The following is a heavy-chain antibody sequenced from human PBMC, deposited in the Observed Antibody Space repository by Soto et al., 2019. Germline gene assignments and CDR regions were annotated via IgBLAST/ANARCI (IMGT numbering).Heavy chain of an antibody. CDR3: AKDAPGIVWLSDY. J-gene: IGHJ4*01. CDR1: GFTFRIYA. V-gene: IGHV3-23*01. CDR2: ISGNGGT. D-gene: IGHD2-15*01. Sequence: GGSLRLFCAASGFTFRIYAMSWVRQAPGKGLEWVSTISGNGGTSYADFVRGRFTISRDNSKNTLYLQMNSLRAEDTAVYCCAKDAPGIVWLSDYWGHGTRVTVSS.